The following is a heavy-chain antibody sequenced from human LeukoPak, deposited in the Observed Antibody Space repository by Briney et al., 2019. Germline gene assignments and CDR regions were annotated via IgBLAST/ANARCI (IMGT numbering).Heavy chain of an antibody. J-gene: IGHJ5*02. CDR2: ISDTGST. CDR3: ARRACSSTTCWFDP. Sequence: PSETLSLTCTVSGGSISSNSWSWIRQPPGKGLEWIGYISDTGSTNYSPSLKSRVTISVDTSKKQFSLKLRSVTAADMAVYYCARRACSSTTCWFDPWGQGTLVTVSS. CDR1: GGSISSNS. V-gene: IGHV4-59*08. D-gene: IGHD2-2*01.